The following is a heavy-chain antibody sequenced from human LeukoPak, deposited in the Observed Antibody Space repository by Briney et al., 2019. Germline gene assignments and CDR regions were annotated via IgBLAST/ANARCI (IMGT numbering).Heavy chain of an antibody. CDR3: ARGFKSIVLMVYAILPFDY. J-gene: IGHJ4*02. CDR1: GFTFSSYW. CDR2: IKQDGSEK. V-gene: IGHV3-7*01. Sequence: GGSLRLSCAASGFTFSSYWMSWVRQAPGKGLEWVANIKQDGSEKYYVDSVKGRFTISRDNAKNSLYLQMNSLRAEDTAVYYCARGFKSIVLMVYAILPFDYWGQGTLVTVSS. D-gene: IGHD2-8*01.